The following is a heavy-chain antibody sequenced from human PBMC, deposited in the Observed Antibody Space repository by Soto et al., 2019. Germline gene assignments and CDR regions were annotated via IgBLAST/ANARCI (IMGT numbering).Heavy chain of an antibody. CDR1: GGSISSYY. CDR3: ARCYGGNSSYFDY. D-gene: IGHD4-17*01. V-gene: IGHV4-59*01. J-gene: IGHJ4*02. Sequence: KPSETLSLTCTVSGGSISSYYWSWIRQPPGKGLEWIGYIYYSGSTNYNPSLKSRVTISVDTSKNQFSLKLSSVTAADTAVYYCARCYGGNSSYFDYWGQGTLVTVSS. CDR2: IYYSGST.